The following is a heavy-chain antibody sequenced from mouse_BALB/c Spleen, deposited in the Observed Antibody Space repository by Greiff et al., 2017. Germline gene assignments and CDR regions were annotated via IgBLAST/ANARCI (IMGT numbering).Heavy chain of an antibody. J-gene: IGHJ4*01. D-gene: IGHD2-1*01. Sequence: QVQLQQPGAELVKPGASVKLSCKASGYTFTSYNMSWVKQRPGQGLEWIGRINPSSGGTDFHEKFKSKATLTVDNSTSTAYMQLSSLTSEDSAVYYCTRSRNYKAMDYWGQGTSVTVSA. CDR3: TRSRNYKAMDY. V-gene: IGHV1-64*01. CDR1: GYTFTSYN. CDR2: INPSSGGT.